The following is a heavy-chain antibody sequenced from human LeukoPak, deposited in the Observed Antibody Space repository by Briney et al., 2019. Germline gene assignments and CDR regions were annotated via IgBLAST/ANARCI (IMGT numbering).Heavy chain of an antibody. CDR1: GGSFSGYY. V-gene: IGHV4-34*01. Sequence: PSETLSLTCAVYGGSFSGYYWSWIRQPPGKGLEWIAEINHSGSTNYNPSLKSRVTISVDTSKNQFSLKLSSVTAADTAVYYCARASYDYVWGSYRYGDYWGQGTLVTVSS. CDR2: INHSGST. D-gene: IGHD3-16*02. J-gene: IGHJ4*02. CDR3: ARASYDYVWGSYRYGDY.